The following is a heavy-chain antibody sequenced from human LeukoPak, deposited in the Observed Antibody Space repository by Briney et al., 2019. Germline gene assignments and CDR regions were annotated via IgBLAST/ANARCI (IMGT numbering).Heavy chain of an antibody. V-gene: IGHV3-23*01. CDR1: GFTFSSYA. Sequence: GGSLRLSCAASGFTFSSYAMSWVRQAPGKGLEWVSAISGSGGSIYYADSVKGRFTISRDNSKNTLYLQMNSLRAEDTAVYYCAKFVSAGRLVWFGEFDDYWGQGTLVTVSS. CDR2: ISGSGGSI. CDR3: AKFVSAGRLVWFGEFDDY. J-gene: IGHJ4*02. D-gene: IGHD3-10*01.